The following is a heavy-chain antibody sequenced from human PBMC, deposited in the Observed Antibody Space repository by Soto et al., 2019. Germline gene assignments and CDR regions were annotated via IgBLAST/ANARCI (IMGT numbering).Heavy chain of an antibody. CDR2: ISGSGGST. J-gene: IGHJ4*02. Sequence: GGSLRLSCAASGFTFSSYAMSWVRQAPGKGLEWVSAISGSGGSTYYADSVKGRFTISRDNSKNTLYLQMNSLRAEDTAVYYCAKRVMPKPGIAVYRRLELDYWGQGTLVTVSS. CDR3: AKRVMPKPGIAVYRRLELDY. V-gene: IGHV3-23*01. CDR1: GFTFSSYA. D-gene: IGHD6-19*01.